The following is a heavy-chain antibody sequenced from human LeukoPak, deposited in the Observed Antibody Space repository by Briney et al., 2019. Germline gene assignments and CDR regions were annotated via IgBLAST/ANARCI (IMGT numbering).Heavy chain of an antibody. J-gene: IGHJ4*02. CDR3: AREGYYDSSGYLGVFDY. CDR2: ISDSGSTI. CDR1: GFTFSSYE. Sequence: PGGSLRLSCAASGFTFSSYEMNWVRQAPGKGLEWVSYISDSGSTIYYADSVKDRFTISRDNAKNSLYLQMNSLRAEDTAVYYCAREGYYDSSGYLGVFDYWGQGTLVTVSS. V-gene: IGHV3-48*03. D-gene: IGHD3-22*01.